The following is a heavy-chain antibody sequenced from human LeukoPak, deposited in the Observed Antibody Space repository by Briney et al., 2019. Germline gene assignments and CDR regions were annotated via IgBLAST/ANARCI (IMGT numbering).Heavy chain of an antibody. V-gene: IGHV3-23*01. J-gene: IGHJ4*02. Sequence: PGGSLRLSCAASGFTFSSYAMSWVRQAPGKGLEWVSAISGGGGSTYYADSVKGRFTISRDNSKNTLYLQMNSLRAEDTAVYYCARDPTFYDSSGYYYSPFDYWGQGTLVTVSS. CDR2: ISGGGGST. CDR1: GFTFSSYA. D-gene: IGHD3-22*01. CDR3: ARDPTFYDSSGYYYSPFDY.